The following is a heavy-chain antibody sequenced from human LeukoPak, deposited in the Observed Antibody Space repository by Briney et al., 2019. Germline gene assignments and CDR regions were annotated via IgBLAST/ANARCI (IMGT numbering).Heavy chain of an antibody. CDR2: IYYSGST. D-gene: IGHD3-22*01. CDR1: GGSISSGGYY. J-gene: IGHJ4*02. CDR3: AREAYYYDSSGPFDY. Sequence: PSETLSLTCTVSGGSISSGGYYWRWIRQHPGKGLEWIGYIYYSGSTYYNPSLKSRVTISVDTSKNQFSLKLSSVTAADTAVYYCAREAYYYDSSGPFDYWGQGTLVTVSS. V-gene: IGHV4-31*03.